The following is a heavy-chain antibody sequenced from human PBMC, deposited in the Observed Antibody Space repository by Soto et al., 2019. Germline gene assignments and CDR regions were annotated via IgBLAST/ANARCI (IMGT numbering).Heavy chain of an antibody. CDR1: GFTFSNYA. V-gene: IGHV3-23*01. CDR2: ISGRGGST. J-gene: IGHJ4*02. CDR3: AKDQGSSWYEIDY. D-gene: IGHD6-13*01. Sequence: EVQLLESGGGLVQPGGSLRLSCAASGFTFSNYALTWVRQAPGKGLEWVSTISGRGGSTYYADSVKGRFTISRDNSKNTLYLQMNSLRAEDTAVYYCAKDQGSSWYEIDYWGQGTLVTVSS.